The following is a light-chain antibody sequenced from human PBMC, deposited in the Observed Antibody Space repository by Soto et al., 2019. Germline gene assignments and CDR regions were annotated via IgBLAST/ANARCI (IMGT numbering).Light chain of an antibody. J-gene: IGLJ3*02. CDR1: TSNIGSNY. Sequence: QSVLTQPPSASGTPGQRVTISCSGSTSNIGSNYIYWYQQLPGTAPKLLIYRNNERPSGVPDRFSGSKSGTSASLAISWLRSEDEADYYSAAWDDNLHCWVFGGGTKLTVL. CDR2: RNN. CDR3: AAWDDNLHCWV. V-gene: IGLV1-47*01.